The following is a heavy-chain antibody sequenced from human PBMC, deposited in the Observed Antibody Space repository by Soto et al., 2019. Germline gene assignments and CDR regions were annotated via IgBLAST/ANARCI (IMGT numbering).Heavy chain of an antibody. CDR1: GGTFSSHS. CDR2: IITLFGTA. CDR3: AREVGYGDFPAALLD. J-gene: IGHJ4*02. D-gene: IGHD4-17*01. V-gene: IGHV1-69*01. Sequence: VQLMQSGAEVKQPGSSVKVSCKASGGTFSSHSINWVRQAPGQGLEWMGGIITLFGTANYAQNFQGRVTITVDQSTSTAYMERNSVRSDDTAVYYCAREVGYGDFPAALLDWGQGTLVTVSS.